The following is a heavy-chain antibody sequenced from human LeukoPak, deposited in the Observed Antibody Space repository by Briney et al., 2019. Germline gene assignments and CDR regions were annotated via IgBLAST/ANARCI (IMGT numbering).Heavy chain of an antibody. CDR2: VYPSGST. V-gene: IGHV4-4*02. J-gene: IGHJ4*02. Sequence: PSGTLSLTCAVSGDSISNSNWWTWIRQPPGKGLEWIGEVYPSGSTNYSPSLKSRVTISVDKSKNQFSLTLNSVTAADTAVYFCGTTEHDSGDYWGQGTLVTVSS. D-gene: IGHD6-25*01. CDR1: GDSISNSNW. CDR3: GTTEHDSGDY.